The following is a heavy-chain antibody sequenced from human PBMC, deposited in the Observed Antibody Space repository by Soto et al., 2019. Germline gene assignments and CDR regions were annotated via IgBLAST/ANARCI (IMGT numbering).Heavy chain of an antibody. Sequence: EVQLVQSGAEVKKPGESLKISCKASGYSFTSYWIGWVRQISGKGLEWMGITYPGDSQTLYSPSFQGQVTISVDKSISTVYLQWGSLKASDTATYYCARRRYFDTLLDPWRQGTLVTVSS. J-gene: IGHJ5*02. CDR1: GYSFTSYW. V-gene: IGHV5-51*03. CDR2: TYPGDSQT. CDR3: ARRRYFDTLLDP. D-gene: IGHD3-9*01.